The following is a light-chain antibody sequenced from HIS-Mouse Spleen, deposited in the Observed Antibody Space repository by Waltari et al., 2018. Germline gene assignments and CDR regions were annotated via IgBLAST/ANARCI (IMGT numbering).Light chain of an antibody. Sequence: QSALTQPASVSGSPGQSITISCTGTSSDVGSYNLVSWYQQHPGKAPKLMIYEGSKRPEGVSNRFSGSKSGKTASMTIAGLQAEDEADYYCCSYAGSSTVVFGGGTKLTVL. J-gene: IGLJ2*01. V-gene: IGLV2-23*01. CDR1: SSDVGSYNL. CDR2: EGS. CDR3: CSYAGSSTVV.